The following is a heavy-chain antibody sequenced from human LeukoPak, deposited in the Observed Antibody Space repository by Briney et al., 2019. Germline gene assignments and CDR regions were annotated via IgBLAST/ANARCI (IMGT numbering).Heavy chain of an antibody. D-gene: IGHD3-22*01. CDR2: INSDGSYT. V-gene: IGHV3-74*01. Sequence: GGSLRLSCAASGFTFSIYWMHWVRQAQGKGLVWVSHINSDGSYTTYADSVKGRFTISRDNAKNTLYLQMNSLRAEDTAVYYCARDSSYSTAIWGQGTMVTVSS. CDR3: ARDSSYSTAI. CDR1: GFTFSIYW. J-gene: IGHJ3*02.